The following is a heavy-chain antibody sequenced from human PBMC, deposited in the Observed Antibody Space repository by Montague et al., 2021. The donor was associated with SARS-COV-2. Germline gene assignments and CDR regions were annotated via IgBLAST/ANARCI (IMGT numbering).Heavy chain of an antibody. CDR2: VLYTGVT. J-gene: IGHJ4*02. CDR1: GGSVRSGSYY. V-gene: IGHV4-61*01. D-gene: IGHD3-16*01. Sequence: SETLSLTCSVSGGSVRSGSYYWSWIRQPPGKGLQWIGNVLYTGVTSFNPSLKSRLTMSVDSSKNEFSLNLSSVTAADTAVYYCALMAFIRYQYYFDNWGQGTVVAVSS. CDR3: ALMAFIRYQYYFDN.